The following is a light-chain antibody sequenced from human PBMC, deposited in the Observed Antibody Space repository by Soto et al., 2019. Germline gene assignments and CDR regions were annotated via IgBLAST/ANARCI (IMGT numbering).Light chain of an antibody. CDR3: QQYNDSFPYT. V-gene: IGKV1-5*03. J-gene: IGKJ2*01. CDR2: KAS. CDR1: QSISTW. Sequence: DIQMTQSPSTLSASVGDRVTITCRASQSISTWLAWYQQKPGTAPKLLIYKASTLESGVPSRFSGSRSGTEFTLTVSSLQHDDFATYYCQQYNDSFPYTFGQGTKLEIK.